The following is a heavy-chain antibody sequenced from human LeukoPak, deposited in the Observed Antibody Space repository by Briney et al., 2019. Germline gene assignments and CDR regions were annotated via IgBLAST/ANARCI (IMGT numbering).Heavy chain of an antibody. D-gene: IGHD6-19*01. CDR2: IYYSGST. CDR3: ARDYGIAVAPFDY. V-gene: IGHV4-59*12. CDR1: GGSISSYS. J-gene: IGHJ4*02. Sequence: SETLSLTCTVSGGSISSYSWSWIRQPPGKGLEWIGYIYYSGSTNYNPSLKSRLTISVDTSKNQFSLKLNSVTAADTAVYYCARDYGIAVAPFDYWGQGTLVTVSS.